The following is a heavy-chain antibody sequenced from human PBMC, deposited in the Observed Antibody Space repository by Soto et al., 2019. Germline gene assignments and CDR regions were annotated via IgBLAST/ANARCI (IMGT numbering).Heavy chain of an antibody. D-gene: IGHD2-15*01. J-gene: IGHJ6*02. V-gene: IGHV3-23*01. Sequence: LRLSCAASGFTFSSYAMSWVRQAPGKGLEWVSAISGSGGSTYYADSVKGRFTISRDNSKNTLYLQMNSLRAEDTAVYYCAKSHRLFCSGGSCYPNYYYYGMDVWGQGTTVTVSS. CDR3: AKSHRLFCSGGSCYPNYYYYGMDV. CDR2: ISGSGGST. CDR1: GFTFSSYA.